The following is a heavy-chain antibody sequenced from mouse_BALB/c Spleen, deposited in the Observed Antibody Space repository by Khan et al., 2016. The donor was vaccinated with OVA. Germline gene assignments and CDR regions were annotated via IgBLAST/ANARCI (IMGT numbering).Heavy chain of an antibody. CDR1: GDSISSGY. Sequence: EVQLQESGPSLVQPSQTLSLTCSVTGDSISSGYWSWIRKFPGNKLEYMGYMISSGYTYYNPSLKSRISITRHTSKNQYYLQLNSVTTEDTATHYCARSTYRYAFAYWGQGTLVTVSA. D-gene: IGHD2-14*01. CDR2: MISSGYT. CDR3: ARSTYRYAFAY. J-gene: IGHJ3*01. V-gene: IGHV3-8*02.